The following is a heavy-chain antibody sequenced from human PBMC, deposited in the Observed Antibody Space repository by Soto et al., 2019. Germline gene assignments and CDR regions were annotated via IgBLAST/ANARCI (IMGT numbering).Heavy chain of an antibody. CDR3: ARGGRRSPVMDV. CDR2: IYYSGST. J-gene: IGHJ6*02. V-gene: IGHV4-31*03. CDR1: GGSISSGGYY. Sequence: QVQLQESGPGLVKPSQTLSLTCTVSGGSISSGGYYWSWIRQHPGKGLEWIGYIYYSGSTYYNPSLNSRVXTXVXASKNQFSLKLSSVTAAATAVYYCARGGRRSPVMDVWGQGTTVTVSS.